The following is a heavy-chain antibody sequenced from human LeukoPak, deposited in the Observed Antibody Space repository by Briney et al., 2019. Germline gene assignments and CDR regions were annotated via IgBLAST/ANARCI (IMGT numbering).Heavy chain of an antibody. V-gene: IGHV3-23*01. J-gene: IGHJ4*02. D-gene: IGHD3-10*01. CDR2: ISGSGDTT. CDR3: AKGGDY. CDR1: GFTFSSFA. Sequence: GGSLRLSCAASGFTFSSFAMNWVRQAPGKGLEWVSIISGSGDTTHYTDSVKGRFTVSRDNSKNTLYLQMNSLRAEDTAVYYCAKGGDYWGQGTLVTVSS.